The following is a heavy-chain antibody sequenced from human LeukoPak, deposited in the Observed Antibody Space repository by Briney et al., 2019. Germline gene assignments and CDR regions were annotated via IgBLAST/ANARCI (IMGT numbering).Heavy chain of an antibody. D-gene: IGHD5-24*01. V-gene: IGHV3-53*01. J-gene: IGHJ4*02. CDR1: GFSVTNNY. Sequence: GGSLRLSCAVSGFSVTNNYMSWARQAPGKGLEWVSVFYVGGATYYADSVKGRFTISRDNSENTLYLQMKSLRAEDTAVYYCARGDGYNFFDYWGQGTLVTVSS. CDR2: FYVGGAT. CDR3: ARGDGYNFFDY.